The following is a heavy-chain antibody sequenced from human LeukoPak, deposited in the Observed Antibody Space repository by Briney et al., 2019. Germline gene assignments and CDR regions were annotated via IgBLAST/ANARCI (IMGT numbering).Heavy chain of an antibody. V-gene: IGHV4-39*01. CDR1: GGSISSSSYY. Sequence: SETLSLTCTVSGGSISSSSYYWGWIRQPPGKGPEWLGSIYYSGSTYYNPSFKSRVTIFIDTSKNQFSLKLNSVTAADTAVYYCARSPSGGYVSVISYFDLWGRGTLVTVSS. J-gene: IGHJ2*01. D-gene: IGHD1-26*01. CDR3: ARSPSGGYVSVISYFDL. CDR2: IYYSGST.